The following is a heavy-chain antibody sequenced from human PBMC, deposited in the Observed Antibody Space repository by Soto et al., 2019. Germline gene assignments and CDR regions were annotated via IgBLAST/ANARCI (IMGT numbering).Heavy chain of an antibody. CDR1: GGTFSSYA. CDR3: ASHSGSSPEGRYYYGMDV. CDR2: IISIFGTA. Sequence: QVQLVQSGAEVKKPGSSVKVSCKASGGTFSSYAISWVRQAPGQGLQWMGGIISIFGTADYAQKFQGRVTITADESTCTAYMELSSLRSEDTAVYYCASHSGSSPEGRYYYGMDVWGQGTTVTVSS. J-gene: IGHJ6*02. V-gene: IGHV1-69*12. D-gene: IGHD1-26*01.